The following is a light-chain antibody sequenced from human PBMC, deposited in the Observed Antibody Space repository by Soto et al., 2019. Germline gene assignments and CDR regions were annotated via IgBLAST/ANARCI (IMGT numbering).Light chain of an antibody. CDR3: QQRGTWERT. CDR1: QSINNY. CDR2: DAS. Sequence: EIVLTQAPGTLSVSPGESATLSCRASQSINNYVAWYQQKPGQAPRLLIFDASNRATGIPVRFSGSGSGTDFTLTISSLEPEDFAVYYCQQRGTWERTFGPGTKVDTK. V-gene: IGKV3-11*01. J-gene: IGKJ3*01.